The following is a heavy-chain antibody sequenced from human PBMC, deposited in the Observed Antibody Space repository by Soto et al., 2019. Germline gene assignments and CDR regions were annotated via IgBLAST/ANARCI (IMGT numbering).Heavy chain of an antibody. V-gene: IGHV3-30*18. CDR3: AKDQHSYYDFWSGPPLGLFDY. CDR2: ISYDGSNK. D-gene: IGHD3-3*01. CDR1: GFTFSSYG. J-gene: IGHJ4*02. Sequence: QVQLVESGGGVVQPGRSLRLSCAASGFTFSSYGMHWVRQAPGKGLEWVAVISYDGSNKYYADSVKGRFTISRDNSKNPLYLQINSLRAEDTAVYYCAKDQHSYYDFWSGPPLGLFDYWVQGTLVTVSS.